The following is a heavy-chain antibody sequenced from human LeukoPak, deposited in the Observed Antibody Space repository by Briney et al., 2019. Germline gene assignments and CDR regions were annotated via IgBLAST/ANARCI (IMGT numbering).Heavy chain of an antibody. Sequence: GASVKVSCNASGYTFTGYYMNWVRQAPGQGLEWMGWINSDSGFTKYAQKFQGRVTMTRDTSITTVYMDLTRLTSDDTAVYYCARNFDMKGFDPWGQGTLVTVSS. CDR1: GYTFTGYY. D-gene: IGHD3-9*01. J-gene: IGHJ5*02. CDR2: INSDSGFT. CDR3: ARNFDMKGFDP. V-gene: IGHV1-2*02.